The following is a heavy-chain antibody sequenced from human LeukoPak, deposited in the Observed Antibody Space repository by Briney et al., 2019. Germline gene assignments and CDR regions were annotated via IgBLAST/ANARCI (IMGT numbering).Heavy chain of an antibody. J-gene: IGHJ3*02. D-gene: IGHD5-12*01. CDR1: GYTFTGYY. CDR3: ARGWRIVATIRADAFDI. CDR2: INPNSGGT. V-gene: IGHV1-2*02. Sequence: ASVKVSCKASGYTFTGYYMHWVRQAPGQGLEWMGWINPNSGGTNYAQKFQGRVTMTRDTSISTAYMELSSLRSDDTAVYYCARGWRIVATIRADAFDIWGQGTMVTVSS.